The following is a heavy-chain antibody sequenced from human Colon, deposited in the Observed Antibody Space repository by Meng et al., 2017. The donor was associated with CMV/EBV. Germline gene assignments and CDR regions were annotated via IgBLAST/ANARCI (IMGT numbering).Heavy chain of an antibody. CDR2: IYYSGST. J-gene: IGHJ4*02. Sequence: GSLRLSCTVSGGSISSYYWSWIRQPPGKGLEWIGYIYYSGSTNYNPSLKSRVTISLDTSKNQFSLKLSSETAADTAVYYCARSGGVSPRRTYFDYWGQGTLVTVSS. CDR1: GGSISSYY. V-gene: IGHV4-59*01. CDR3: ARSGGVSPRRTYFDY. D-gene: IGHD3-16*01.